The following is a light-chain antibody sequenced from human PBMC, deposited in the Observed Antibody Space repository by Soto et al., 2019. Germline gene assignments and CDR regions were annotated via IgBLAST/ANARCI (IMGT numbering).Light chain of an antibody. J-gene: IGKJ1*01. CDR2: KAS. CDR1: QTIDSW. Sequence: DIQMTQSPSTLSASVGDRVTITCRASQTIDSWLAWYQQRPGKPPNLLIYKASTWASGVPSRFSGSGSGTAFTLTINSLQPDDFATYYCQQYHIYSGTFGQGTKVEIK. CDR3: QQYHIYSGT. V-gene: IGKV1-5*03.